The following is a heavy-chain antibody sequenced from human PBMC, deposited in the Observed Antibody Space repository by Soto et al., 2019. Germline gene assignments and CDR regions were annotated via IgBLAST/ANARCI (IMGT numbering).Heavy chain of an antibody. CDR1: GFTFSSYG. CDR3: VGGYHFGDY. V-gene: IGHV3-30*03. CDR2: ISSDGSNK. J-gene: IGHJ4*02. D-gene: IGHD3-22*01. Sequence: QVQLVESGGGVVQPGRSLRLSCAASGFTFSSYGMHWVRRAPGKGLEWVAVISSDGSNKYYADSVKGRFTISRDNSKNTLYLQMNSLRAEDTAVYYCVGGYHFGDYWGQGTLVTVSS.